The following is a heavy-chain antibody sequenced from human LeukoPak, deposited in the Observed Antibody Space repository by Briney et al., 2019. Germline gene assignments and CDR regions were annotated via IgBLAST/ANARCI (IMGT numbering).Heavy chain of an antibody. CDR2: IYHSGST. J-gene: IGHJ3*02. D-gene: IGHD6-19*01. V-gene: IGHV4-38-2*02. CDR1: GYSISSGYY. CDR3: AKDIRSGCYLCAFDI. Sequence: PSETLSLTCAGSGYSISSGYYWGWIRQPPGRGLEWIGSIYHSGSTYYNPSLKSRVTISVDTSKNQFSLKLSSVTAADTAVYYCAKDIRSGCYLCAFDIWGQGTRVTVSS.